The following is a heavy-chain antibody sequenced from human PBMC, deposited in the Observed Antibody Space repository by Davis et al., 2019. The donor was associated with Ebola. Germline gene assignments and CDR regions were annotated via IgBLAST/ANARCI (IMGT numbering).Heavy chain of an antibody. J-gene: IGHJ4*02. V-gene: IGHV3-15*07. Sequence: GESLKISCAASGFSFNEAWTWMNWVRQAPGKGLEWVGRIRIKTNGGIIDYAAFVEGRFIISRDDSKNTLFLQINSLRTEDTAVYYCSTDPARGYWGQGTLVNVSS. CDR1: GFSFNEAW. CDR3: STDPARGY. CDR2: IRIKTNGGII.